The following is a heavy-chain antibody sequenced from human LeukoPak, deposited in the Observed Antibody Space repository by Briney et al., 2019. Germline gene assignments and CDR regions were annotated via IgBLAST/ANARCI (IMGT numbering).Heavy chain of an antibody. CDR2: IYSGDST. V-gene: IGHV3-66*01. Sequence: GGSLRLSCAASGFTVSSNYMSWVRQAPGKGLVWLSVIYSGDSTYYADSVKGRFTISRDNSKNTLYLQMNSLRAEDTAVYYCTTKRGYSYGYADWGQGTLVTVSS. CDR1: GFTVSSNY. D-gene: IGHD5-18*01. CDR3: TTKRGYSYGYAD. J-gene: IGHJ4*02.